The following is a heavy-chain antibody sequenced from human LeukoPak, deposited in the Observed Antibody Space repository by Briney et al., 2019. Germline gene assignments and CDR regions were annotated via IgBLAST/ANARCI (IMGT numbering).Heavy chain of an antibody. Sequence: GGSLRLSCVASGFAFSAYWMGWVRQAPGKGLEWVASIKEDGSEKNYVDSVKGRFTISRDNAKNSLYLQMNSLRGEDTAVYYCARRIAVAGVGDYWGRGTLVTVSS. CDR3: ARRIAVAGVGDY. CDR1: GFAFSAYW. D-gene: IGHD6-19*01. V-gene: IGHV3-7*01. CDR2: IKEDGSEK. J-gene: IGHJ4*02.